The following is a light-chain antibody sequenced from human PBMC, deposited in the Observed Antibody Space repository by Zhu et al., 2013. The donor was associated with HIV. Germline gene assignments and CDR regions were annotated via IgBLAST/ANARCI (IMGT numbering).Light chain of an antibody. V-gene: IGKV2-30*02. J-gene: IGKJ2*01. Sequence: DIVMTQSPVSLLVTLGQPASISCRSSRSLLHSDGNTYLSWFLQRPGQSPRRLIYQVSKRDSGVPDRFTGIGWRAEFALRINRVEAEDVGIYFCAQNTDWPTFGQGPSLRS. CDR2: QVS. CDR1: RSLLHSDGNTY. CDR3: AQNTDWPT.